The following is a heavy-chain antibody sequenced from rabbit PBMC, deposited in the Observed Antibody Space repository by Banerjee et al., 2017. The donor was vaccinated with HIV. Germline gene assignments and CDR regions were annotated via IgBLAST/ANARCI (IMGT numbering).Heavy chain of an antibody. CDR1: GFSFSSSY. Sequence: QELVESGGGLVQPGESLKLSCTASGFSFSSSYWICWVRQAPGKGLEWIGYIDPVFSGTYYATWVNGRFTISSHNAQNTLYLQLNSLTAADTATYFCVRNDDYGDPHYFNLWGPGTLVTVS. CDR2: IDPVFSGT. D-gene: IGHD2-1*01. J-gene: IGHJ4*01. CDR3: VRNDDYGDPHYFNL. V-gene: IGHV1S7*01.